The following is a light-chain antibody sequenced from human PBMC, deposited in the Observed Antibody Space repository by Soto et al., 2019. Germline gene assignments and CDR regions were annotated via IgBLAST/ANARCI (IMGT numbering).Light chain of an antibody. CDR2: NNN. CDR1: SSNIGSNT. Sequence: QSVLTQPPSASGTPGQRVTISCSGSSSNIGSNTVSWYQQLPGTAPKLLIYNNNQRPSGVPDRFSGSKSGTSASLAISGLQSEDEADHYCAAWDASLNGYVFGTGTKLTVL. CDR3: AAWDASLNGYV. J-gene: IGLJ1*01. V-gene: IGLV1-44*01.